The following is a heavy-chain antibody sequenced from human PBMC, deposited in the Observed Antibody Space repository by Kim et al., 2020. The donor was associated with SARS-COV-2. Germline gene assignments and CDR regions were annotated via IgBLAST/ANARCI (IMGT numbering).Heavy chain of an antibody. CDR1: GGSFSGYY. V-gene: IGHV4-34*01. CDR2: INHSGST. D-gene: IGHD3-3*01. J-gene: IGHJ4*02. CDR3: ARGPMGVVIIGEILRFDY. Sequence: SETLSLTCAVYGGSFSGYYWSWIRQPPGKGLEWIGEINHSGSTNYNPSLKSRVTISVDTSKNQFSLKRSSVTAADTAVYYCARGPMGVVIIGEILRFDYWGQGTLVTVSS.